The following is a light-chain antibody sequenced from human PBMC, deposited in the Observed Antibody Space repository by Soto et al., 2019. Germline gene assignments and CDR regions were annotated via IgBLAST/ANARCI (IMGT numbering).Light chain of an antibody. J-gene: IGKJ1*01. CDR2: GVS. V-gene: IGKV3-20*01. Sequence: EIVLTQSPGTLSLSLGERATFSCRASQSVMNKYLAWYQQKPGQAPRILIWGVSNRTPGTPDRISGSGSGTDFTLTISRLEPEDIAVYFCQQYSSSPWTFGHGTKVDIK. CDR3: QQYSSSPWT. CDR1: QSVMNKY.